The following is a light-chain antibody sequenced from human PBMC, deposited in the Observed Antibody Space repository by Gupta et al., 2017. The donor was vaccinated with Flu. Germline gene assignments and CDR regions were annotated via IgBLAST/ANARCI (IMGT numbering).Light chain of an antibody. J-gene: IGKJ4*01. Sequence: SSLYASVGDRGIITCLASQRIRSYLNWFKQKPRKAPKLLIYAASSWQRGVGSRFSGSGSGTDVTLTNSSRQQEDFASYCCRQTDCSSPPTFGGGTKVEIK. CDR2: AAS. V-gene: IGKV1-39*01. CDR3: RQTDCSSPPT. CDR1: QRIRSY.